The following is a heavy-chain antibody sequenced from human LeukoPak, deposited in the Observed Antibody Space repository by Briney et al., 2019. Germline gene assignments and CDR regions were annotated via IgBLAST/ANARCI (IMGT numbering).Heavy chain of an antibody. V-gene: IGHV1-69*13. CDR2: IIPIFGTA. D-gene: IGHD2-15*01. CDR1: GGTFSSYA. Sequence: SVKVSCKASGGTFSSYAISWVRQAPGQGLEWMGGIIPIFGTANYAQKFQGRVTITADESTSTAYMELSSLRSEDTAVYYCARAGYCSGGSCPNFRCGMDVWGQGTTVTVSS. J-gene: IGHJ6*02. CDR3: ARAGYCSGGSCPNFRCGMDV.